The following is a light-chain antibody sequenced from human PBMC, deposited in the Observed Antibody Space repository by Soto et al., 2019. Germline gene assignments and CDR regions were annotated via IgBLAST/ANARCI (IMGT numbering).Light chain of an antibody. CDR1: QDISKN. CDR3: XQYXXLLPIT. Sequence: QMTQSPSSLSASVGDRVTITCQASQDISKNLNWYQQKPGKAPKLLIYDASSLQTGVPSRFSGSGSATHFTFTISSLQPEDVXTYXXXQYXXLLPITFGQGTRLEIK. V-gene: IGKV1-33*01. J-gene: IGKJ5*01. CDR2: DAS.